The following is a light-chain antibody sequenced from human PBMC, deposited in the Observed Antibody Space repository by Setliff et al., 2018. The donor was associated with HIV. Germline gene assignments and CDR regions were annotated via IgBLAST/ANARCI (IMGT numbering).Light chain of an antibody. J-gene: IGLJ1*01. V-gene: IGLV1-51*01. CDR3: QSYDSSLSGYV. Sequence: QSALAQPPSVSAAPGQKVTISCSGSSSNIANNYVSWYQQLPRTAPKLLIYDNNKRPSGIPGRFSGSKSGTSASLAITGLQAEDEADYYCQSYDSSLSGYVFGTATKVSVL. CDR2: DNN. CDR1: SSNIANNY.